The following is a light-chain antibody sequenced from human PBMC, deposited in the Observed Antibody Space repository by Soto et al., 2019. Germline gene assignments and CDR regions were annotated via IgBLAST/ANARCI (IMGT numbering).Light chain of an antibody. CDR2: DAS. V-gene: IGKV3-11*01. J-gene: IGKJ5*01. CDR1: QSIRTS. CDR3: QQRNVWPPIT. Sequence: EVVLTQSPATLSLSPVEIAALSFSPSQSIRTSLAWYQQKPGQAPRLVIFDASNRANGVPARFGGSGSGTDFTLTINSLEPEDFAVYYCQQRNVWPPITFGQGTRLEL.